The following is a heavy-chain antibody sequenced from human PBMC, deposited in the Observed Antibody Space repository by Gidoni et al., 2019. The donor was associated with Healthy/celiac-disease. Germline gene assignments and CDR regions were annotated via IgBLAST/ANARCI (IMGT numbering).Heavy chain of an antibody. J-gene: IGHJ4*02. V-gene: IGHV3-23*01. CDR2: ISGSGGST. CDR3: AKDRTRRFDY. CDR1: GFTFSSYA. Sequence: EVQLLESGGGLVQPGGSLRLSCAASGFTFSSYAMSWVRQAPGKGVEGVAAISGSGGSTYYADSVKGRFTISRDNSKNTLYLQMNSRRAEDTAVYYCAKDRTRRFDYWGQGTLVTVSS. D-gene: IGHD1-7*01.